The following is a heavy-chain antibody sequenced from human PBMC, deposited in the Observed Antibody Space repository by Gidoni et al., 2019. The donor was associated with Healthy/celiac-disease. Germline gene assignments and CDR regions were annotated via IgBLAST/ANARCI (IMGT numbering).Heavy chain of an antibody. J-gene: IGHJ4*02. Sequence: QVQLQESGPGLVKPSQTLSLTCPVSGCSITSGGYYWSWIRQHPGKGLEWIGYIYSSGSTYYNPSLKSRVTITVDTSKNQFSLKLSSVTAADTAVYYCARMVVVVAGKFDYWGQGTLVTVSS. V-gene: IGHV4-31*03. CDR1: GCSITSGGYY. D-gene: IGHD2-15*01. CDR2: IYSSGST. CDR3: ARMVVVVAGKFDY.